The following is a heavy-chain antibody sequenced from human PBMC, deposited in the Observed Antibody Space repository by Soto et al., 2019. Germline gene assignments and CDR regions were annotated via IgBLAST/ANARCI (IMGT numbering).Heavy chain of an antibody. V-gene: IGHV1-69*02. J-gene: IGHJ3*02. CDR3: ATKLDGPDAFDI. CDR1: GGTFSSYT. Sequence: SVKVSCKASGGTFSSYTISWVRQAPGQGLEWMGRIIPILGIANYAQKFQGRVTITADKSTSTAYMELSSLRSEDTAVYYCATKLDGPDAFDIWGQGTMVPVSS. CDR2: IIPILGIA. D-gene: IGHD1-26*01.